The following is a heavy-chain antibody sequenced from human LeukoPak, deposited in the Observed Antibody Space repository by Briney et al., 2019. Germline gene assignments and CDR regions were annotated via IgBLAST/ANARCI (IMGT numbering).Heavy chain of an antibody. CDR3: ARDLLGTIDY. J-gene: IGHJ4*02. Sequence: ASVKVSCKASGYTFTSYYMHWVRQAPGQGLEWMGIINPSGGSTSYAQKFRGRVTMTRDTSTSTVYMELSSMRSEDTAVYYCARDLLGTIDYWGQGTLVTVSS. CDR2: INPSGGST. CDR1: GYTFTSYY. V-gene: IGHV1-46*01. D-gene: IGHD1-14*01.